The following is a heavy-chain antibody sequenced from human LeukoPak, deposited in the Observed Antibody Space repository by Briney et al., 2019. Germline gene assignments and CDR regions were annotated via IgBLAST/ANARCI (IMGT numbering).Heavy chain of an antibody. CDR1: GFTFDNYA. CDR3: AKVPASRWFLDY. V-gene: IGHV3-23*01. CDR2: VSSTGFNT. J-gene: IGHJ4*02. Sequence: GGSLRLSCVASGFTFDNYAMTWVRQSPGKGLEWVSTVSSTGFNTYYADSVKGRFTISRDSSKNTMYLQMNSLRADDTAVYYCAKVPASRWFLDYWGQGTLVTVSS. D-gene: IGHD2-15*01.